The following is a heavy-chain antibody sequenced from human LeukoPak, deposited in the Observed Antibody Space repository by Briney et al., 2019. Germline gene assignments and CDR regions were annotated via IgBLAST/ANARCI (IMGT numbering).Heavy chain of an antibody. CDR3: ARDRGYFDL. J-gene: IGHJ2*01. V-gene: IGHV3-21*01. CDR1: GFTFSSYN. Sequence: GGSLRLSCATSGFTFSSYNVNWVRQAPGKGLEWVSSISNSSSFIYYADSVKGRFTISRDNAKNSLYLQTNSLGAEDTALYYCARDRGYFDLWGRGTLVTVSS. CDR2: ISNSSSFI.